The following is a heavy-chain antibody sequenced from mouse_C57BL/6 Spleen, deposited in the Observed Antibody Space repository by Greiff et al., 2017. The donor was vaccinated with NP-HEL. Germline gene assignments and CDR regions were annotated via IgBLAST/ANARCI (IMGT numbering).Heavy chain of an antibody. J-gene: IGHJ2*01. D-gene: IGHD1-1*01. CDR3: ARGPDYYGSSSYY. V-gene: IGHV3-6*01. Sequence: EVQLVESGPGLVKPSQSLSLTCSVTGYSITSGYYWNWIRQFPGNKLEWMGYISYDGSNNYNPSLKNRISITRDTSKNQFFLKLNSVTTEDTATYYCARGPDYYGSSSYYWGQGTTLTVSS. CDR2: ISYDGSN. CDR1: GYSITSGYY.